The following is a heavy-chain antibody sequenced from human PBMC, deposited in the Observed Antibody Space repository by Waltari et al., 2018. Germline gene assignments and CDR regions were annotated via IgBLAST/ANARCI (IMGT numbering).Heavy chain of an antibody. Sequence: GFTFSSYGMHWVRQAPGKGLEWVAVIWYDGSNKYYADSVKGRFTISRDNSKNTLYLQMNSLRAEDTAVYYCARGWVVGAPFDYWGQGTLVTVSS. D-gene: IGHD1-26*01. CDR2: IWYDGSNK. J-gene: IGHJ4*02. V-gene: IGHV3-33*01. CDR1: GFTFSSYG. CDR3: ARGWVVGAPFDY.